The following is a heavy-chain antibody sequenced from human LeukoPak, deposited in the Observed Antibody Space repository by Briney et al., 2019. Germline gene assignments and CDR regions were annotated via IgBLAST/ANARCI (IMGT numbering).Heavy chain of an antibody. Sequence: SETLSLTCTVSGGSISSYYWSWIRQPAGKGLEWIGRIYTSGSTNYNPSLKSRVTMSVDTSKNQFSLKLSSVTAADTAAYYCAREPASIAARHYYYYYMDVWGKGTTVTVSS. D-gene: IGHD6-6*01. CDR2: IYTSGST. CDR3: AREPASIAARHYYYYYMDV. V-gene: IGHV4-4*07. J-gene: IGHJ6*03. CDR1: GGSISSYY.